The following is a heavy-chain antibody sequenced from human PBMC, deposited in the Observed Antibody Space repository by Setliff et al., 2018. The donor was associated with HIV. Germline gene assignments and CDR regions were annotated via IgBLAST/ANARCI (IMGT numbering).Heavy chain of an antibody. J-gene: IGHJ4*02. CDR1: GDSISSDDHY. CDR2: IFNTGST. CDR3: ARHFYGYYGSNGLPIQY. V-gene: IGHV4-39*01. Sequence: SETLSLTCTVSGDSISSDDHYWSWIRQTPGKGLEWIGYIFNTGSTYYKSSLASRVTISIDTSKNQFSLNLSSVAAADTAVYYCARHFYGYYGSNGLPIQYWGQGTLVTVSS. D-gene: IGHD3-22*01.